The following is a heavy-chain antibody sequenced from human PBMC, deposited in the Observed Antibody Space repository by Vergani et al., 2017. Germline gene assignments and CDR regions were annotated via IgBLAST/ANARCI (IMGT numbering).Heavy chain of an antibody. Sequence: QVQLQESGPGLVKPSGTLSLTCAVSGGSISSSNWWSWVRQPPGKGLEWIGEIYHSGSTNYNPSLKSRVTISVDKSKNQFSLKLSSVTAADTAVYYCARGLLVDYYGSGAYVDYWGQGTLVTVSS. J-gene: IGHJ4*02. CDR1: GGSISSSNW. CDR3: ARGLLVDYYGSGAYVDY. D-gene: IGHD3-10*01. CDR2: IYHSGST. V-gene: IGHV4-4*02.